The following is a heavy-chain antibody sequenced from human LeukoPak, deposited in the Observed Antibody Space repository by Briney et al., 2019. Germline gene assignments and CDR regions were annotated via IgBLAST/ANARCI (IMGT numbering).Heavy chain of an antibody. CDR3: ASNPLWFGESY. V-gene: IGHV3-53*01. CDR1: GFTVSSNY. Sequence: GGSLRLSCVASGFTVSSNYMSWVRQAPGKGLEWVSVIYSGGSTYYADSVKGRFTISRDNSKNTLYLQMNSLRAEDTAVYYCASNPLWFGESYWGQGTLVTVSS. CDR2: IYSGGST. J-gene: IGHJ4*02. D-gene: IGHD3-10*01.